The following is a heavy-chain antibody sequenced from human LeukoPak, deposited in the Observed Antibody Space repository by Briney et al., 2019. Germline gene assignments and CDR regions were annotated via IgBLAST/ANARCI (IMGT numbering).Heavy chain of an antibody. Sequence: GVSLRLSCAASGFTFSSYAMSWVRQAPGKGLEWVSGISGSGTSTYYADSVKGRFTISRDNSKNTLSLQMNSLSAEDTAVYYCAKGGSRFTMVQVDYWGQGTLVTVSS. CDR2: ISGSGTST. D-gene: IGHD3-10*01. CDR1: GFTFSSYA. CDR3: AKGGSRFTMVQVDY. V-gene: IGHV3-23*01. J-gene: IGHJ4*02.